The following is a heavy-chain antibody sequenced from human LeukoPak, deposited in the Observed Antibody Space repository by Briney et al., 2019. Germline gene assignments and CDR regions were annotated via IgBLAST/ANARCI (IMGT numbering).Heavy chain of an antibody. CDR2: IGGGDDI. CDR1: GFTFRNYA. CDR3: TKDATPFNSIWDYFDS. J-gene: IGHJ4*02. D-gene: IGHD7-27*01. Sequence: GGSLRLSCAASGFTFRNYAMNWVRQAPGKGLEWVAGIGGGDDIEYADSVRGRFTGSRDDSKNTLYLQMSSLRIEDTAVYYCTKDATPFNSIWDYFDSWGQGTLVTVSA. V-gene: IGHV3-23*01.